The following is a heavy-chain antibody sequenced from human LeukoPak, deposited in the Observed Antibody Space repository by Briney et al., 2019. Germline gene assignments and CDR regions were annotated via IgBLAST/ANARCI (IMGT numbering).Heavy chain of an antibody. CDR2: IYYSGST. J-gene: IGHJ4*02. D-gene: IGHD3-22*01. CDR3: AREDYYDSSGYYGY. V-gene: IGHV4-59*01. CDR1: GGSISSYY. Sequence: SETLSLTCTVSGGSISSYYWSWIRQPPGKGLESIGYIYYSGSTNYNPSLKSRVTISVDTSKNQFSLKLSSVTAADTAVYYCAREDYYDSSGYYGYWGQGTLVTVSS.